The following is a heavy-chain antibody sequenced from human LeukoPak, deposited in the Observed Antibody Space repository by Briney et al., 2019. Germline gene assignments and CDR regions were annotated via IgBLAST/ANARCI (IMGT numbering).Heavy chain of an antibody. CDR3: TRGVPTGIDYFDY. Sequence: GGSLRLSCAASGFTFSNYWMTWVRQAPNKGLEWVATIKQDGSDKYYVDSVKGRFTISRDNAKNSLYLQMTSLRAEDSAVYYCTRGVPTGIDYFDYWGQGTLVTVSS. D-gene: IGHD1-1*01. CDR1: GFTFSNYW. CDR2: IKQDGSDK. J-gene: IGHJ4*02. V-gene: IGHV3-7*01.